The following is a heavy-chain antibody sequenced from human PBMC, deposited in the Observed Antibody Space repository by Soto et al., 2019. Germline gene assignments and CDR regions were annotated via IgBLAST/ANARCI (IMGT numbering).Heavy chain of an antibody. J-gene: IGHJ5*02. CDR1: GGSISSSSYY. V-gene: IGHV4-39*01. D-gene: IGHD5-12*01. CDR3: AKAHIVATIVGFDP. CDR2: IYYSGST. Sequence: QLQLQESGPGLAKPSETLSLTCTVSGGSISSSSYYWGWIRQPPGKGLEWIGSIYYSGSTYYNPSLKSRVTISVDTSKTQFSLELSSVTAADTAVYYCAKAHIVATIVGFDPWGQGTLVTVSS.